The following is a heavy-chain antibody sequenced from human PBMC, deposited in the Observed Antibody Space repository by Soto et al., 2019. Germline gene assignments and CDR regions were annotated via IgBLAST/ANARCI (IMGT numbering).Heavy chain of an antibody. CDR2: IFHRGNT. CDR1: GAPISVNTW. V-gene: IGHV4-4*02. Sequence: QVQLQESGPGRGKPSGTLSLTCVVSGAPISVNTWGSWVRRAPGKGLEWIGEIFHRGNTNYNPSFRTRLSISVDKSKSQVSLTLTSVTAADTAVYYCARLTYTTVWSRHFDVWGQGTLVSVS. J-gene: IGHJ4*02. CDR3: ARLTYTTVWSRHFDV. D-gene: IGHD3-9*01.